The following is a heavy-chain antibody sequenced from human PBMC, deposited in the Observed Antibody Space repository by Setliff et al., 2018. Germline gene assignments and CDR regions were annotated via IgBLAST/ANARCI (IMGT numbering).Heavy chain of an antibody. CDR1: GLTFSSHW. Sequence: GGSLRLSCAASGLTFSSHWMAWVRQAPGKGLEWVANINHDGSEKYSVDSVKGRFTISRDTAKNSLSLQMNSLRAEDTAVYYCTRSTSGAFDYWGQGALVTVSS. CDR2: INHDGSEK. CDR3: TRSTSGAFDY. V-gene: IGHV3-7*01. D-gene: IGHD2-2*01. J-gene: IGHJ4*02.